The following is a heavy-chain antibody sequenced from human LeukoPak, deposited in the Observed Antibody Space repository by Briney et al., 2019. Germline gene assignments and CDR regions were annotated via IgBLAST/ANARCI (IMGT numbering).Heavy chain of an antibody. V-gene: IGHV3-53*01. CDR1: GFTDSSNH. D-gene: IGHD3-10*01. CDR3: GSSGTDTRFDY. J-gene: IGHJ4*02. CDR2: IYSSCNT. Sequence: PGGSLRLSCAASGFTDSSNHMSWVRQAPGQGLEWASIIYSSCNTYYVDSVKVRFTISRDNSKNMLYLQMNSLRDEDTAVYYCGSSGTDTRFDYWDQGTLVTVSS.